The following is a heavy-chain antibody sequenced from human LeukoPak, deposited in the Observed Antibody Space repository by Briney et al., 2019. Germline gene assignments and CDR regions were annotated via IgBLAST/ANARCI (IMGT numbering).Heavy chain of an antibody. CDR2: NCNSGIT. J-gene: IGHJ4*02. CDR1: GGSISSYY. D-gene: IGHD4-17*01. CDR3: AKASVTTAALFDS. V-gene: IGHV4-59*01. Sequence: SEPLSLTCTVSGGSISSYYWNWIRQPPGQGLEWIGYNCNSGITKYNPSLKSRVNISLETSKNQFSLRLTSVTAADTAVYYCAKASVTTAALFDSWGQGTQVAVSS.